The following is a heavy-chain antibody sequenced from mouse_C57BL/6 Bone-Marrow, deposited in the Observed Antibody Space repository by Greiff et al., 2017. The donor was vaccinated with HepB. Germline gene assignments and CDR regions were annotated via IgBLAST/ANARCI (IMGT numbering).Heavy chain of an antibody. J-gene: IGHJ2*01. Sequence: EVQRVESGGDLVKPGGSLKLSCAASGFTFSSYGMSWVRQTPDKRLEWVATISSGGSYTYYPDSVKGRFTISRDNAKNTLYLQMSSLKSEDTAMYYCASTTVVATWDFDYWGQGTTLTVSS. CDR2: ISSGGSYT. CDR1: GFTFSSYG. D-gene: IGHD1-1*01. V-gene: IGHV5-6*01. CDR3: ASTTVVATWDFDY.